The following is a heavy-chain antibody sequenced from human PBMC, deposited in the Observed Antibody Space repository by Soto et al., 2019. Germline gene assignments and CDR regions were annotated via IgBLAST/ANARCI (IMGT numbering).Heavy chain of an antibody. CDR3: AKVGSSGWYDYYGMDV. CDR2: ISGSGGST. J-gene: IGHJ6*02. V-gene: IGHV3-23*01. Sequence: GGSLRLSCAASGFTFSSYAMSWVRQAPGKGLEWVSAISGSGGSTYYADSVKGRFTISRDNSKNTLYLQMNSLRAEDTAVYYCAKVGSSGWYDYYGMDVWGQGTTVTVSS. D-gene: IGHD6-19*01. CDR1: GFTFSSYA.